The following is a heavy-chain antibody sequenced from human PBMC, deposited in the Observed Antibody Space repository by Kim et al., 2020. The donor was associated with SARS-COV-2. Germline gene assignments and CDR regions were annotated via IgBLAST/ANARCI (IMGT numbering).Heavy chain of an antibody. D-gene: IGHD5-18*01. CDR2: IYTSGST. CDR1: GGSISSYY. Sequence: SETLSLTCTVSGGSISSYYWSWIRQPAGKGLERIGRIYTSGSTNYNPSLKSRVTMSVDTSKNQFSLKLSSVTAADTAVYYCARDGLRGYSYGYSGMDVWGQGTTVTVSS. V-gene: IGHV4-4*07. J-gene: IGHJ6*02. CDR3: ARDGLRGYSYGYSGMDV.